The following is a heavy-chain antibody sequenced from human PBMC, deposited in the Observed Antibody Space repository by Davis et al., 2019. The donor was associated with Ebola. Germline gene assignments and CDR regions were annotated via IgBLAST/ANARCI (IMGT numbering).Heavy chain of an antibody. CDR3: ARDDDRLYDSPNNWFDP. CDR1: GYTFTSYD. CDR2: MNPNSGNT. D-gene: IGHD3-22*01. J-gene: IGHJ5*02. Sequence: AASVKVSCKASGYTFTSYDINWVRQATGQGLEWMGWMNPNSGNTGYAQKFQGRVTMTRNTSISTAYMELSSLRSEDTAVYYCARDDDRLYDSPNNWFDPWGQGTLVTVSS. V-gene: IGHV1-8*01.